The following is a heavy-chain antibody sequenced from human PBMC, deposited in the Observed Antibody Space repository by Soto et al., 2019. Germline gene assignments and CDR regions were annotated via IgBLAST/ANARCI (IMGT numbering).Heavy chain of an antibody. Sequence: PGGSLRLSCAASGFTFSSYAMSWVRQAPGKGLEWVSAISGSGGSTYYADSVKGRVTISADNSINTAYLHLLNLKASDTAIYYCTKGATSPFDSWGQGTRVTVSS. J-gene: IGHJ4*02. V-gene: IGHV3-23*01. CDR1: GFTFSSYA. CDR3: TKGATSPFDS. D-gene: IGHD3-16*01. CDR2: ISGSGGST.